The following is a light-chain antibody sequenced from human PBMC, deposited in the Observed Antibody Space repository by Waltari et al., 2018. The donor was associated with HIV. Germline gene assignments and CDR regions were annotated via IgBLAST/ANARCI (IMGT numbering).Light chain of an antibody. CDR3: CSYAGAYTYV. J-gene: IGLJ1*01. V-gene: IGLV2-11*01. CDR1: SSAIGYFDS. CDR2: EVN. Sequence: QSALTQPRSVSGSPGQSVTISCTGTSSAIGYFDSVSWYQQFPGKAPKVIIYEVNQRPSGVPHRCTGSKSGIAAAVTISGLQGEDDADYYCCSYAGAYTYVFGTGTKVTVL.